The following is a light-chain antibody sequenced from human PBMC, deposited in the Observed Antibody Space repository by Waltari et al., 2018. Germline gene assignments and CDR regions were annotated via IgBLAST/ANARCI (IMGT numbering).Light chain of an antibody. Sequence: QSVLTQQPSVSGAPGQRVTISSAASSSNIGATYEVNWYQQLPGTDPKLLIYGHTNRPSGVPDRFSGSKSGTSASLAITGLQAEDEADYYCQSYDNRLSGVIFGGGTRLTVL. V-gene: IGLV1-40*01. CDR1: SSNIGATYE. J-gene: IGLJ2*01. CDR3: QSYDNRLSGVI. CDR2: GHT.